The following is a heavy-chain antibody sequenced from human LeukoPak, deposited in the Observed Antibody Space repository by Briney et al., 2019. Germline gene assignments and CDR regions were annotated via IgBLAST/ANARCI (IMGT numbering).Heavy chain of an antibody. D-gene: IGHD3-3*01. CDR1: GFTFSRYW. CDR3: ARDTTIFGVVPLYYMDV. CDR2: IKQDGSEK. J-gene: IGHJ6*03. V-gene: IGHV3-7*01. Sequence: GGSLRLSCAASGFTFSRYWMTWVRQAPGKGLEWVANIKQDGSEKYYVDSVKGRFTISRDNAKNSLYLQMNSLRAEDTAVYYCARDTTIFGVVPLYYMDVWGKGTTVTVSS.